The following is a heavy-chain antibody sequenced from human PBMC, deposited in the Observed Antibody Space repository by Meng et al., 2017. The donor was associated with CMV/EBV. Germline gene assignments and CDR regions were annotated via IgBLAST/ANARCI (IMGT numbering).Heavy chain of an antibody. CDR3: ARDKGCSSASCYALDYFGMDV. V-gene: IGHV3-11*04. D-gene: IGHD2-2*01. J-gene: IGHJ6*02. Sequence: GESLKIPCAVSGFTFSDYYMSWIRQAPGKGLEWASYISSSGSTIHYADSLKGRFTITRDNAKNSLYLQMNSLRAEDTAVYYCARDKGCSSASCYALDYFGMDVWGQGTTVTVSS. CDR1: GFTFSDYY. CDR2: ISSSGSTI.